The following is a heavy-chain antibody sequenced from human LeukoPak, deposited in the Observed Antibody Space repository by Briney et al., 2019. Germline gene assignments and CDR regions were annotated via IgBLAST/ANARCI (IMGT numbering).Heavy chain of an antibody. Sequence: SETLSLTCTVSGGSISSYYWSWIRQPPGKGLEWIGYLYYSGSTNYNPSLKSRVTISVDTSKNQFSLKLSSVTAADTAVYYCARDQGYCSGGSCHNWFDPWARESWSPSPQ. V-gene: IGHV4-59*01. J-gene: IGHJ5*02. CDR1: GGSISSYY. CDR3: ARDQGYCSGGSCHNWFDP. D-gene: IGHD2-15*01. CDR2: LYYSGST.